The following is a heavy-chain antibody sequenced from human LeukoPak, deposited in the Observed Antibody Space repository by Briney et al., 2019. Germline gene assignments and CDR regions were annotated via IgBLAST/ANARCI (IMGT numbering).Heavy chain of an antibody. D-gene: IGHD3-22*01. CDR1: GGSISSYY. CDR2: IYTSGST. J-gene: IGHJ5*02. CDR3: ARATYYYDSSGYSLNWFDP. Sequence: SETLSLTCTVSGGSISSYYWSWIRQPAGKGLEWIGRIYTSGSTNYNPSLKSRVTMSVDTSKNQFSPKLSSVTAADTAVYYCARATYYYDSSGYSLNWFDPWGQGTLVTVSS. V-gene: IGHV4-4*07.